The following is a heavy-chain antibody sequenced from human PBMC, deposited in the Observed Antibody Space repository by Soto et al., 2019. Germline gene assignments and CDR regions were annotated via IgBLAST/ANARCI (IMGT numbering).Heavy chain of an antibody. CDR2: IYPGDSDT. CDR1: GYSFTSYW. V-gene: IGHV5-51*01. CDR3: ARQGGYCSGGSCYTYYGMDV. J-gene: IGHJ6*02. D-gene: IGHD2-15*01. Sequence: GESLKISCKGSGYSFTSYWIGWVRQMPGKGLEWMGIIYPGDSDTRYSPSFQGQVTISADKSISTAYLQWSSLKASDTAMYYCARQGGYCSGGSCYTYYGMDVWGQGTTVTVSS.